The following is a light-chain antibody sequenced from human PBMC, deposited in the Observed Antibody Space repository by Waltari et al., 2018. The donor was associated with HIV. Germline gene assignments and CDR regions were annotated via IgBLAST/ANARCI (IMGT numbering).Light chain of an antibody. Sequence: SYELTQPPSVSVSPGQTASISCSGDKLGDRYASWYQQRPGQSPVLIIYQDKKRPSGIPERFSGSTSGNTATLTISGTQTMDEADYYCQVWDYRGYVMFGGGTKLTVL. CDR3: QVWDYRGYVM. J-gene: IGLJ3*02. CDR1: KLGDRY. V-gene: IGLV3-1*01. CDR2: QDK.